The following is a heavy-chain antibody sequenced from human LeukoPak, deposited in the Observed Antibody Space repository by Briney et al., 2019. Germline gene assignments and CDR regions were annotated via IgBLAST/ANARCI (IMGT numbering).Heavy chain of an antibody. CDR3: ARGEQEMTTMSIDY. V-gene: IGHV3-48*01. Sequence: QAGGSLRLSCAASGFTFSTYSMNWVRKAPGKGLKWVSYISSGGSTRYYADSVRGRFTISRDNVKNSLYLQMNGLRAEDTAVYYCARGEQEMTTMSIDYWGRGTLVTVSS. CDR1: GFTFSTYS. CDR2: ISSGGSTR. J-gene: IGHJ4*02. D-gene: IGHD5-24*01.